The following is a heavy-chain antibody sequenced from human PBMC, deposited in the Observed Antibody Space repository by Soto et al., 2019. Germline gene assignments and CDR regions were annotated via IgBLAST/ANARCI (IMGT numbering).Heavy chain of an antibody. V-gene: IGHV3-53*02. CDR1: GFIVSSSY. Sequence: DVQLGETGGGLIQPGGSLRLSCAASGFIVSSSYMSWVRQAPGKGLEWVSVLYSDGRTYYADSVKGRFTISRDNSKNTWYLQMNSLSAEDPAVYYCARCSGWYGQCYFDCWGQGTLVTVSS. D-gene: IGHD6-13*01. CDR2: LYSDGRT. J-gene: IGHJ4*02. CDR3: ARCSGWYGQCYFDC.